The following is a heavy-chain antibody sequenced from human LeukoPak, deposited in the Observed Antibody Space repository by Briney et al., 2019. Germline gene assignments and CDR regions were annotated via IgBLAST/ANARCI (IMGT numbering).Heavy chain of an antibody. V-gene: IGHV3-21*01. CDR3: AREDGFDY. CDR1: GFTFSSYS. J-gene: IGHJ4*02. Sequence: GGSLRLSCAASGFTFSSYSMNWVRQAPGKGLEWVSSISSGSSYIYYADSVKGRFTISRDNAKNSLYLQMNSLRAEDTAVYYCAREDGFDYWRQGTLVTVSS. CDR2: ISSGSSYI.